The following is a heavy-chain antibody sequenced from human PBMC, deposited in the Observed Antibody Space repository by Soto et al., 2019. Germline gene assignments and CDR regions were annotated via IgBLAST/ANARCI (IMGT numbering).Heavy chain of an antibody. CDR1: GFTFSSYS. J-gene: IGHJ6*02. Sequence: EVQLVESGGGLVKPGGSLRLSCAASGFTFSSYSMNWVRQAPGKGLEWVSSFSTSSSYIYSADSVKGRFTISRDNAKNSLYLQMNSLRAEDTAVYYCARGEYGMDVWGQGTTVTVSS. V-gene: IGHV3-21*01. CDR3: ARGEYGMDV. CDR2: FSTSSSYI.